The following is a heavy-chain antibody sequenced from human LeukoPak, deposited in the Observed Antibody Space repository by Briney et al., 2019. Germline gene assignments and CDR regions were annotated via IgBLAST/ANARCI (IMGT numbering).Heavy chain of an antibody. V-gene: IGHV3-7*01. D-gene: IGHD4-17*01. CDR2: IKQDGSEK. CDR3: ARDSTTFYGDYTLFDY. CDR1: GFTFSNYA. J-gene: IGHJ4*02. Sequence: GGSLRLSCEASGFTFSNYAMSWVRQAPGKGLEWVANIKQDGSEKYYVDSVKGRFTISRDNAKNSLYLQMNSLRAEDTAVYYCARDSTTFYGDYTLFDYWGQGTLVTVSS.